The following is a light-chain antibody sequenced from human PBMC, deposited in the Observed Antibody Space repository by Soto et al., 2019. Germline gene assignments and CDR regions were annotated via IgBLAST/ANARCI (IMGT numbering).Light chain of an antibody. Sequence: EIVLTQSPGTLSLSPGERATLSFRASQSVSNNYLAWYQQKPGQAPRLLIYGASNRATGVPDRFSGSGSGTDFTLTISRLEPEDFAVYYCQQYGGSPVTFGQGTRLEIK. CDR2: GAS. V-gene: IGKV3-20*01. CDR1: QSVSNNY. J-gene: IGKJ5*01. CDR3: QQYGGSPVT.